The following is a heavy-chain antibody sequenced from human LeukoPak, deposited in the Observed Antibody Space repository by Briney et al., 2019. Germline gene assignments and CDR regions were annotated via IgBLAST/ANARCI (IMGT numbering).Heavy chain of an antibody. Sequence: SETLSLTCTVSGGSISSYYWSWIRQPAGKGLEWIGRIYTSGSTNYNPSLKSRVTMSVGTSKNQFSRKLSSVTAADTAVYYCARGGLVAATPYYFDYWGQGTLVTVSS. J-gene: IGHJ4*02. CDR2: IYTSGST. CDR3: ARGGLVAATPYYFDY. CDR1: GGSISSYY. D-gene: IGHD2-15*01. V-gene: IGHV4-4*07.